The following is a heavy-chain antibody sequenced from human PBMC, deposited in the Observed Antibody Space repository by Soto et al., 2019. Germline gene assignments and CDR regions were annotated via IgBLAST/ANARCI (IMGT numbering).Heavy chain of an antibody. CDR2: IYPGDSDT. CDR3: ARLKGYCSSTSCYGWFDP. V-gene: IGHV5-51*01. D-gene: IGHD2-2*01. CDR1: GYSFTSYW. J-gene: IGHJ5*02. Sequence: GESLKISCKGSGYSFTSYWIGWVRQMPGKGLEWMGIIYPGDSDTRYSPSFQGQVTISADKSISTAYLQWSSLKASDTAMYYCARLKGYCSSTSCYGWFDPWGQGTRVTAPQ.